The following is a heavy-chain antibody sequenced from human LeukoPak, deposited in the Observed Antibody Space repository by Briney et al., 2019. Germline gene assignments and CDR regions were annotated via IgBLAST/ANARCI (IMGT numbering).Heavy chain of an antibody. J-gene: IGHJ4*02. CDR3: VRDPLGVGGYFDY. CDR1: GGTFSSYA. CDR2: IIPILGIA. V-gene: IGHV1-69*04. D-gene: IGHD3-3*01. Sequence: ASVKVSSKASGGTFSSYAISWVRQATGQGLEWMGRIIPILGIANYAQKFQGRVTITADKSTSTAYMELSSLRSEDTAVYCCVRDPLGVGGYFDYWGQGTLVTVSS.